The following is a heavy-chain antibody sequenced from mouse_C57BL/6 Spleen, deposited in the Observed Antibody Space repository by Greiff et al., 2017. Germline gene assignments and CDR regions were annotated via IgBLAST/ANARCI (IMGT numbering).Heavy chain of an antibody. Sequence: QVQLQQPGAELVKPGASVKLSCKASGYTFTSYWMHWVKQRPGQGLEWIGMIDPNSGGTKYNEKFKSKATLTVDKPSSTAYMQLSSLTSEDSAVYYCARSDDYGLLFDYWGQGTTLTVSS. CDR2: IDPNSGGT. V-gene: IGHV1-64*01. CDR3: ARSDDYGLLFDY. J-gene: IGHJ2*01. D-gene: IGHD2-4*01. CDR1: GYTFTSYW.